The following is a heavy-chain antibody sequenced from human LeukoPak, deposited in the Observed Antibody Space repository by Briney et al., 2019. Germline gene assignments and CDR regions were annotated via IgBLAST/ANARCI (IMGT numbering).Heavy chain of an antibody. CDR1: GGSISSYY. J-gene: IGHJ3*02. CDR2: IYYSGST. V-gene: IGHV4-59*08. CDR3: ARRVTMVRGVILDAFDI. D-gene: IGHD3-10*01. Sequence: SETLSLTCTVSGGSISSYYWSWIRQPPGKGLEWIGYIYYSGSTNYYPSLKSRVTISVDTSKNQSSLKLSSVTAADTAVYYCARRVTMVRGVILDAFDIWGQGTMVTVSS.